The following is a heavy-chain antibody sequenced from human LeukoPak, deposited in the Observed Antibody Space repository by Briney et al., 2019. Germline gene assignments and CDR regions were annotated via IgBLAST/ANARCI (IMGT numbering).Heavy chain of an antibody. CDR2: ISYDGSNK. J-gene: IGHJ2*01. V-gene: IGHV3-30*19. D-gene: IGHD3-9*01. Sequence: GVSLRLSCAASGFTFSSYGMHWVRQAPGKGLEWVAVISYDGSNKYYADSVKGRFTISRDNSKNTLYLQMNSLRAEDTAVYYCARDFLDILTGQWYFDLWGRGTLVTVSS. CDR3: ARDFLDILTGQWYFDL. CDR1: GFTFSSYG.